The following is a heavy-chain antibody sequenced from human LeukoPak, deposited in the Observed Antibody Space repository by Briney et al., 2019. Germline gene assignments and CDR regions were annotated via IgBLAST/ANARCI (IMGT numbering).Heavy chain of an antibody. CDR3: ARGATNYDFWKLNAFDI. D-gene: IGHD3-3*01. Sequence: PSETLSLTCTVSGGSISSYYWSWIRQPPGKGLEWIGYIYYSGSTNYNPSLKSRVTISVDTSKNQFSLKLSSVTAADTAVYYCARGATNYDFWKLNAFDIWGQGTMVTVSS. CDR1: GGSISSYY. V-gene: IGHV4-59*08. CDR2: IYYSGST. J-gene: IGHJ3*02.